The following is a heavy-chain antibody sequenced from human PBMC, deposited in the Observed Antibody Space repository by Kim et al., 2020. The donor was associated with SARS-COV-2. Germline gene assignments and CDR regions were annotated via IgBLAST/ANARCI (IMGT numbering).Heavy chain of an antibody. CDR3: ARATTAGGFDP. D-gene: IGHD3-16*01. Sequence: GGSLRLSCAASGFTFSSYWMHWVRQAPGKGLVWVSRINSDGSSTSYADSVKGRFTISRDNAKNTLYLQMNSLRAEDTAVYYCARATTAGGFDPWGQGTLVTVSS. CDR2: INSDGSST. CDR1: GFTFSSYW. V-gene: IGHV3-74*01. J-gene: IGHJ5*02.